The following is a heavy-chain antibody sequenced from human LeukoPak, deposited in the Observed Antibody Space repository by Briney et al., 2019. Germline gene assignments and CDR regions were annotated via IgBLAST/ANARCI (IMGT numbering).Heavy chain of an antibody. V-gene: IGHV3-23*01. Sequence: GGSLRLSCAASGFTFSSYAMSWVRQAPGKGLEWVSAISGSGGSTYYADSVKGRFTISGDNSKNTLYLQMNSLRAEDTAVYYCAKDEISSSWNYWGQGTLVTVSS. J-gene: IGHJ4*02. CDR2: ISGSGGST. CDR3: AKDEISSSWNY. CDR1: GFTFSSYA. D-gene: IGHD6-13*01.